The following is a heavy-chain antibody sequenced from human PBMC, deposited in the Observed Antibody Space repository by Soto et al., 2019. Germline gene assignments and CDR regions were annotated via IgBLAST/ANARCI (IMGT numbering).Heavy chain of an antibody. V-gene: IGHV1-69*01. CDR2: IIPIFGTA. J-gene: IGHJ4*02. Sequence: QVQLVQSGAEVKKPGSSVKVSCKASGGTFSSYSINWVRQAPGQGLEWMGEIIPIFGTANYVQKFQGRATISADESTTTAFMELSSLRSEDTGVYYCARVGATHSGGIDYRCQGPRVTVPS. D-gene: IGHD3-16*01. CDR3: ARVGATHSGGIDY. CDR1: GGTFSSYS.